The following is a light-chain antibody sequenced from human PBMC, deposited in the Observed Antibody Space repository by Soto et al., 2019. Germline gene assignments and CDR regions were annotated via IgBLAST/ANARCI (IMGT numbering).Light chain of an antibody. V-gene: IGLV1-40*01. CDR1: SSNIGAGYD. CDR2: GNS. Sequence: SVLTQPPSVSGAPGQRVTISCTGGSSNIGAGYDVHWYQQLPGTAPKVLIYGNSNRPSGVPDRFSGSKSATSASLAITGLQAEDEADYYCQSYDNSLSGWVFGGGTKLTVL. J-gene: IGLJ2*01. CDR3: QSYDNSLSGWV.